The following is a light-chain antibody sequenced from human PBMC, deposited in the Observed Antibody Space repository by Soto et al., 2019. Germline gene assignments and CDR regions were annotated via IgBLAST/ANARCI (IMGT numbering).Light chain of an antibody. J-gene: IGKJ1*01. CDR1: QTISMW. CDR2: KAS. CDR3: QQYKTYLWT. Sequence: DIQMTQSPSTLSASVGDRVTITCRASQTISMWLAWYQQKPGKAPKLLISKASSLESGVPSRFSGSGSGTEFTLTISSLQPDDFATYYCQQYKTYLWTFGQGTKVEIK. V-gene: IGKV1-5*03.